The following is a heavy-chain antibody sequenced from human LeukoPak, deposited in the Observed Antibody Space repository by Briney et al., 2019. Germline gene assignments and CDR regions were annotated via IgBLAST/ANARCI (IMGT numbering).Heavy chain of an antibody. CDR3: ASVTGYSYGPDY. CDR1: GGSISSSSYY. J-gene: IGHJ4*02. D-gene: IGHD5-18*01. Sequence: SSETLSLTCTVSGGSISSSSYYWGWIRQPPGKGLEWIGSIYYSGSIYYNPSLKSRVTISVDTSKNQFSLKLSSVTAADTAVYYCASVTGYSYGPDYWGQGTLVTVSS. CDR2: IYYSGSI. V-gene: IGHV4-39*01.